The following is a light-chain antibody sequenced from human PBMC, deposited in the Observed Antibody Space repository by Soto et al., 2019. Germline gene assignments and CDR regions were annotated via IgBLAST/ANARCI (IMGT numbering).Light chain of an antibody. J-gene: IGKJ5*01. V-gene: IGKV1-5*01. CDR3: QQYDSFSVT. CDR1: QSLNSL. Sequence: DIQMTQSPSTLSASVGDRVTITCRASQSLNSLLAWYQQKPGRAPKLLIYDASSLESGVPSRFSGSGSGTEFTLTISSLQTDDFATYYCQQYDSFSVTFGQGTRLEI. CDR2: DAS.